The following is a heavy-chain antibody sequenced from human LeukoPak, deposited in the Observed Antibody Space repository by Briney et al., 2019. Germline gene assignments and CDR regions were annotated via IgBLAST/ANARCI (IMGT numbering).Heavy chain of an antibody. CDR2: INGDGRNI. CDR3: ARALTRDALDL. CDR1: GFTFSSYW. J-gene: IGHJ3*01. Sequence: GGSLRLSCVASGFTFSSYWMHWVRQDPRKGLVWVSRINGDGRNINYADSVRGRFTISRDNAKNTLYLQLNNLKAGDTAVYYCARALTRDALDLWGQGTMVTVSS. V-gene: IGHV3-74*01.